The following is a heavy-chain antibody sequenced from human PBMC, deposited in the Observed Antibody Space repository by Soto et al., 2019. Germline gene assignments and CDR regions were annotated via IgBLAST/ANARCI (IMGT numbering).Heavy chain of an antibody. J-gene: IGHJ4*02. Sequence: QVQLVQSGAEVKKPGASVKVSCKTSGFTFTSYCMHWVRQAPGQGLEWMGIINPSGGGTSYAQKFQGRGTMTRDTSTSTAYMEMSSLRDEDTAMYDCATYYCAREGSSGWPFDYWGQGTLVTVSS. D-gene: IGHD6-19*01. CDR2: INPSGGGT. CDR3: ATYYCAREGSSGWPFDY. CDR1: GFTFTSYC. V-gene: IGHV1-46*01.